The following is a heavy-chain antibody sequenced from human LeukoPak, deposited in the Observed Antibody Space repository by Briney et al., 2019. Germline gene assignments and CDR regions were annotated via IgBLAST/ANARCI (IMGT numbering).Heavy chain of an antibody. D-gene: IGHD1-26*01. CDR2: INTDGSST. CDR3: ARGESGSYWYDY. Sequence: GSLRLSCAASGFTFSNYWMHWVRQVPGKGLVWASRINTDGSSTSYADFVKGRFTTSRDNAKNTLYLQVNSLRVEDTAVYYCARGESGSYWYDYWGQGTLVTVSS. J-gene: IGHJ4*02. CDR1: GFTFSNYW. V-gene: IGHV3-74*01.